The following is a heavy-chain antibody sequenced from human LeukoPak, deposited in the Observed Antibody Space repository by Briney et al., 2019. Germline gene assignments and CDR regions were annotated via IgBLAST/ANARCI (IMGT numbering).Heavy chain of an antibody. D-gene: IGHD5-12*01. CDR1: GYTFSNYF. Sequence: GASVKVSCKASGYTFSNYFMHWVRQAPGQGLQWMGIINPYGGSTSYAQKFQGRVTMTGDMSTSTVYMELSSLRSEDTAVYYCARADSGYDQTYYYYYIDVWGKGTTVTVSS. CDR3: ARADSGYDQTYYYYYIDV. V-gene: IGHV1-46*01. CDR2: INPYGGST. J-gene: IGHJ6*03.